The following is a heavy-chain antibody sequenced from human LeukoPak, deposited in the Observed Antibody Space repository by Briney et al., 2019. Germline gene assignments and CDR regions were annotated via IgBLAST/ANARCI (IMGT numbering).Heavy chain of an antibody. Sequence: GESLKISCKGSGYSFISHWVGWVRQMPGKGLQWMGIIHPGDSQTKYSPSFQGQVIMSADKSISAAYLQWNSLKASDTAMYYCASPSYYNGSGSYSGAFDIWGQGTMVTVSS. D-gene: IGHD3-10*01. CDR3: ASPSYYNGSGSYSGAFDI. CDR2: IHPGDSQT. J-gene: IGHJ3*02. V-gene: IGHV5-51*01. CDR1: GYSFISHW.